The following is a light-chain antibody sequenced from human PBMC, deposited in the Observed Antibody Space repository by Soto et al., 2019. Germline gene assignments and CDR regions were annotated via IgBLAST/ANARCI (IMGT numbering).Light chain of an antibody. CDR2: FAS. CDR3: LQTDSVPYT. J-gene: IGKJ2*01. CDR1: QDIKNF. Sequence: DIQMTQSPSSLSASVGDRVTITCQASQDIKNFLNWYQLKPGRPPKLLIYFASSLQAGVPSRFSGAGSETDFTLTITDLQPEDFTSYFCLQTDSVPYTFGQGT. V-gene: IGKV1-39*01.